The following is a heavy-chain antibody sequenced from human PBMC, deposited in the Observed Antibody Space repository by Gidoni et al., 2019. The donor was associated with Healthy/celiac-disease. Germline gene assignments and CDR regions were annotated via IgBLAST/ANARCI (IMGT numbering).Heavy chain of an antibody. V-gene: IGHV3-15*07. CDR2: IKSKTDGGTT. Sequence: EVQLVESGGGLVKPGGSLRLSCAASGFTFSNAWMHWVRQAPGKGLEWVGRIKSKTDGGTTDYAAPVKGRFTISRDDSKNTLYLQMNSLKTEDTAVYYCTTGDIVVVPAAIPEYFQHWGQGTLVTVSS. CDR3: TTGDIVVVPAAIPEYFQH. CDR1: GFTFSNAW. J-gene: IGHJ1*01. D-gene: IGHD2-2*02.